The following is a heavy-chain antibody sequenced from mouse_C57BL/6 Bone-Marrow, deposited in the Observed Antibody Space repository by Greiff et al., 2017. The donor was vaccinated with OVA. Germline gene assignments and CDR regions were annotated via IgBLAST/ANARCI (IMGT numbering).Heavy chain of an antibody. CDR1: GYTFTNYW. Sequence: QVQLQQPGAELVRPGPSVKLSCKASGYTFTNYWIGWAKQRPGHGLEWIGDIYPGGGYTNYNEKFKGKATLTADKSSSTAYMQFSSLTSEDSAIYYCARTPRLRPYFDVWGTGTTVTVSS. CDR2: IYPGGGYT. D-gene: IGHD2-4*01. CDR3: ARTPRLRPYFDV. J-gene: IGHJ1*03. V-gene: IGHV1-63*01.